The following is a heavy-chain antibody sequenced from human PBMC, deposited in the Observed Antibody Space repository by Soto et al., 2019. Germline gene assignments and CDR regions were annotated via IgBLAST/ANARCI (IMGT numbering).Heavy chain of an antibody. D-gene: IGHD2-15*01. Sequence: ASVKVSCKTSGYTFTDYDINWVRQATGQGLEWIGWMNPNSGETGYAQKFQGRVTMTRSASLSTAYLELSSLRSEDTAVYYCARVAVAARPRWYNWFDPWGQGTLVTVSS. V-gene: IGHV1-8*01. CDR2: MNPNSGET. J-gene: IGHJ5*02. CDR1: GYTFTDYD. CDR3: ARVAVAARPRWYNWFDP.